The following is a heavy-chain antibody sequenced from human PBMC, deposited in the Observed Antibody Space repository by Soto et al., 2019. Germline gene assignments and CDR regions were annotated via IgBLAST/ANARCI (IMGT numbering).Heavy chain of an antibody. CDR2: ISYDGSNK. V-gene: IGHV3-30*18. CDR3: AKEGIAVLYGMDV. D-gene: IGHD2-21*01. J-gene: IGHJ6*02. CDR1: GFTFSSYG. Sequence: PVGSLRLSCAASGFTFSSYGMHWVRQAPGKGLEWVAVISYDGSNKYYADSVKGRFTISRDNSKNTLYLQMNSLRAEDTAVYYCAKEGIAVLYGMDVWGQGTTVTVSS.